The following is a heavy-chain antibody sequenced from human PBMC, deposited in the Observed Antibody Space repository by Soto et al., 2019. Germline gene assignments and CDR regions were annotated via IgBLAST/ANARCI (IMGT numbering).Heavy chain of an antibody. D-gene: IGHD3-22*01. CDR3: AKGRDSTMILDAFDI. CDR1: GFTFSSNA. Sequence: EVQLLESGGGLVRPGGSPRLSCAASGFTFSSNAMSWVRQAPGKGLEWVSAISGSGGSTYYADSVKGRFTISRDNSKNALYLQMNSLRAEDTAVYYCAKGRDSTMILDAFDICGQGTMVTVSS. J-gene: IGHJ3*02. CDR2: ISGSGGST. V-gene: IGHV3-23*01.